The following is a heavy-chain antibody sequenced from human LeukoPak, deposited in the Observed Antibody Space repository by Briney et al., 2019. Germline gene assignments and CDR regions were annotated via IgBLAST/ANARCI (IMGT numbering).Heavy chain of an antibody. V-gene: IGHV5-51*01. D-gene: IGHD6-19*01. CDR3: ARRIGSGWYDY. CDR1: GYSFTSYW. Sequence: GESLKISCKGSGYSFTSYWIGWVRQMPGKGLEWLGIINPGDSDTRYSPSFQGQVAISADKSISTANLQWSSLKASDTAMYYCARRIGSGWYDYWGQGTLVTVSS. CDR2: INPGDSDT. J-gene: IGHJ4*02.